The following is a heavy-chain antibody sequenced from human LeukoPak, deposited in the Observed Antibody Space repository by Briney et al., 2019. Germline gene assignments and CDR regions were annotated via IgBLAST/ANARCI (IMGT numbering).Heavy chain of an antibody. CDR1: GDSLSSNSAT. CDR2: TYCRSKWYN. J-gene: IGHJ4*02. V-gene: IGHV6-1*01. Sequence: SQTLSLTCAISGDSLSSNSATWNWVRQSPSRGLEWLGRTYCRSKWYNDYAVSVKGRVTINPDASKKQFSLQLNSVTPEDTAMYYCARGNGYPFDYWGQGTLVTVSS. D-gene: IGHD3-16*01. CDR3: ARGNGYPFDY.